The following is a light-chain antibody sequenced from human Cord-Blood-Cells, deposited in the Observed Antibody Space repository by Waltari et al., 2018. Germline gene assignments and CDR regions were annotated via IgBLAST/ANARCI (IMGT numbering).Light chain of an antibody. J-gene: IGKJ1*01. CDR3: QQYNNWPPWT. CDR2: GAS. V-gene: IGKV3-15*01. CDR1: QGVGSN. Sequence: EIVMTQSPATLSVSQGERATLSCRASQGVGSNLAWYQQKPGQAPRLLIYGASTRATGIPARFIGSGSWTEFTLTISSLQSEDFAVYYCQQYNNWPPWTFGQGTKVEIK.